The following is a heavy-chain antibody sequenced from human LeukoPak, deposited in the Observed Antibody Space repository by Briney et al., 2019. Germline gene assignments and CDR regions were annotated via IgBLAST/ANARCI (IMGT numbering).Heavy chain of an antibody. Sequence: PSETLSLTCTVSVGSISSSSYYWGWIRQPPGKGLEWIGNINYRGSTYYNPSLESRVTISVDTSKSQFSLSLSSVTAADTAVYYCARADTVRWLVQYFDYWGQGTLVTVSS. CDR1: VGSISSSSYY. V-gene: IGHV4-39*07. CDR2: INYRGST. CDR3: ARADTVRWLVQYFDY. J-gene: IGHJ4*02. D-gene: IGHD6-19*01.